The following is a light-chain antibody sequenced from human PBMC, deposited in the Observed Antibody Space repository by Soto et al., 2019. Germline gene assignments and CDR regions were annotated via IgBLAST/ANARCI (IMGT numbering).Light chain of an antibody. J-gene: IGKJ1*01. CDR3: QQYNSSPRT. V-gene: IGKV1-5*01. CDR1: QSISSW. Sequence: DIQMTQSPSTLSASVGDRVTITCRASQSISSWLAWYQQKPGKAPKLLIYDASSLESGGPSRFSGSGSGTEFTLTISSLQPDDFATYYCQQYNSSPRTFGQGTKVEI. CDR2: DAS.